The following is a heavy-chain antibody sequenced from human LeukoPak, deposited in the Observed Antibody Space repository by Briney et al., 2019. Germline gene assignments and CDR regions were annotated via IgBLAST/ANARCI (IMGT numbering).Heavy chain of an antibody. CDR2: IYYSGST. CDR3: VRASVHSGGAFDI. CDR1: GGSISSSSYY. J-gene: IGHJ3*02. V-gene: IGHV4-39*07. D-gene: IGHD2-15*01. Sequence: SETLSLTCTVSGGSISSSSYYWGWIRQPPGKGLEWIGSIYYSGSTYYNPSLKSRVTISVDTSKNQFSLKLSSVTAADTAVYYCVRASVHSGGAFDIWGQGTVVTVSS.